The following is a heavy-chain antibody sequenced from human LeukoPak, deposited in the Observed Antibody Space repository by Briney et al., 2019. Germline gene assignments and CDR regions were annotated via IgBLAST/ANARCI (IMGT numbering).Heavy chain of an antibody. Sequence: GASVKVSCKASGYTFTSYDINWVRQATGQGLEWMGRMNPNSGNTGYAQKFQGRVTMTRNTSISTAYMELSSLRSEDTAVYYCARGEGSLGLWLQDYWGQGTPVTVSS. V-gene: IGHV1-8*01. CDR3: ARGEGSLGLWLQDY. D-gene: IGHD5-18*01. CDR1: GYTFTSYD. CDR2: MNPNSGNT. J-gene: IGHJ4*02.